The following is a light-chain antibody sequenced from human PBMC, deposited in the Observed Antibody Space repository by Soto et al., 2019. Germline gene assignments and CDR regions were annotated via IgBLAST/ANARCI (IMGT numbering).Light chain of an antibody. J-gene: IGLJ1*01. Sequence: VLTQPPSVSGAPGQRVTISCTGSSSNIGAGYDVHWYQQLPGTAPKLLIYGNSNRPSGVPDRFSGSKSGTSASLAITGLQAEDEADYYCQSYDSSLSVYVFGTGTKVTVL. CDR3: QSYDSSLSVYV. V-gene: IGLV1-40*01. CDR2: GNS. CDR1: SSNIGAGYD.